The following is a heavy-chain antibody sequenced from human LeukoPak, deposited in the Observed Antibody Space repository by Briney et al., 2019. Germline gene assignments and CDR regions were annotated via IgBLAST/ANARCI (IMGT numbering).Heavy chain of an antibody. CDR1: GGSISSYY. D-gene: IGHD3-10*01. CDR3: ARGFGAGNYYYGWFDP. J-gene: IGHJ5*02. CDR2: IHDSGST. Sequence: PSETLSLTCIVSGGSISSYYWSWIRQPPGKGLEWIGFIHDSGSTYYNPSLKSRVSISRDMSKNQLSLMLSSVTAADTAVYYCARGFGAGNYYYGWFDPWGQGTLVSVSS. V-gene: IGHV4-4*09.